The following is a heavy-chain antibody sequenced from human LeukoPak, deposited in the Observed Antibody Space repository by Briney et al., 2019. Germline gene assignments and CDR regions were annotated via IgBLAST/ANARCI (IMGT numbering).Heavy chain of an antibody. J-gene: IGHJ4*02. CDR2: IYHSGST. D-gene: IGHD3-22*01. CDR1: GGSISSSNW. CDR3: ARDLSPQGSGYNQ. V-gene: IGHV4-4*02. Sequence: PSETLSLTCAVSGGSISSSNWWSWVRQPPGKGLEWIGEIYHSGSTNYNPSLKSRVTISVDKSKNQFSLKLSSVTAADTAVYYCARDLSPQGSGYNQWGQGTLVTVSS.